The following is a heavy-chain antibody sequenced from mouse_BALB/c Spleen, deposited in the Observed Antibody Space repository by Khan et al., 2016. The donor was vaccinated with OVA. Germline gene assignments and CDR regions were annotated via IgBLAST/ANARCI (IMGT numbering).Heavy chain of an antibody. D-gene: IGHD2-12*01. J-gene: IGHJ3*01. CDR2: IWSGGNT. CDR1: GFSLNTYG. CDR3: ARNSYRYDFTY. V-gene: IGHV2-2*01. Sequence: QVQLKPSGPGLVQPSQSLSITCTVSGFSLNTYGIHWVRQSPGKGLEWLGVIWSGGNTDYNAPFISRLNITTDNSKSQVFFKMNSLQPDDTAIYYCARNSYRYDFTYWGQGTLVTVSA.